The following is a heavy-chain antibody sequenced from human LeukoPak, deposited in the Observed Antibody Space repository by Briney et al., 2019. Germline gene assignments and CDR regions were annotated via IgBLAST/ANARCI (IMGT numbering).Heavy chain of an antibody. D-gene: IGHD5-18*01. J-gene: IGHJ4*02. V-gene: IGHV4-59*01. CDR3: ARDGGRFSFGFGY. CDR2: VFYSGST. Sequence: SQTLSLTCTVSGGSLSSYYWSWIRQPPGKGLEWIGYVFYSGSTNYNPSLKSRVTISVDTSKNQFTLKLSSVTPADTAVYYCARDGGRFSFGFGYWGQGTLVTVSS. CDR1: GGSLSSYY.